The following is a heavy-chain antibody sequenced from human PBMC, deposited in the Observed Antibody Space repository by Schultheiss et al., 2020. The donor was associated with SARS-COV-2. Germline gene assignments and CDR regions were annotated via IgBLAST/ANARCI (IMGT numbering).Heavy chain of an antibody. D-gene: IGHD1-26*01. J-gene: IGHJ4*02. CDR1: GGSFSGYY. Sequence: SETLSLTCAVYGGSFSGYYWSWIRQPPGKGLEWIGYIYYSGSTNYNPSLKSRVTISVDTSKNQFSLKLSSVTAADTAVYYCARRRGFNSGAFYADFWGQGTHVTVSS. CDR2: IYYSGST. V-gene: IGHV4-59*01. CDR3: ARRRGFNSGAFYADF.